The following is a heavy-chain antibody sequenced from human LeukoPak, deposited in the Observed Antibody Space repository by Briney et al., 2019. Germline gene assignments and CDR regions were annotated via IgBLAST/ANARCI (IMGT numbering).Heavy chain of an antibody. CDR1: GFAFSSYW. V-gene: IGHV3-74*01. D-gene: IGHD3-16*01. Sequence: PGGSLTLSCVASGFAFSSYWLHWVRQAPGEGLVWVAHINEGGTYATYAESVKDRFTVSRDNAKNTLFLQMNSLRVEDTALYYCGRINYEGDSWGQGTLVTVSS. CDR3: GRINYEGDS. CDR2: INEGGTYA. J-gene: IGHJ4*02.